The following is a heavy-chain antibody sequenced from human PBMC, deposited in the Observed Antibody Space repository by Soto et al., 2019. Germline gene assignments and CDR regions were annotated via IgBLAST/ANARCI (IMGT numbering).Heavy chain of an antibody. D-gene: IGHD6-13*01. V-gene: IGHV3-7*05. J-gene: IGHJ4*02. CDR2: IKQDGSEK. Sequence: EVQLVESGGGLVQPGGSLRLSCAASGFTFSSYWMSWVRQAPGKGLEWVANIKQDGSEKYYVDSVKGRSTISRDNAKNSLYLQMNSLRAEDTAVYYCARDPEGIAAAYSDYWGQGTLVTVSS. CDR1: GFTFSSYW. CDR3: ARDPEGIAAAYSDY.